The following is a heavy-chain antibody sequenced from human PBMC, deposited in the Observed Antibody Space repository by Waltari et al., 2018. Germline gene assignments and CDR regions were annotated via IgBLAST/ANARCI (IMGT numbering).Heavy chain of an antibody. CDR1: DYSISSGFY. V-gene: IGHV4-38-2*02. D-gene: IGHD3-22*01. CDR3: ARDLVVISLYYFDY. Sequence: QVQLQESGPGLVKPSETLSLTCAVSDYSISSGFYWGWIRQPPGKGLEWIASIYHSGSTYYNPSLKSRVTISVDTSKNQFSLKLSSVTAADTAVYYCARDLVVISLYYFDYWGQGTLVTVSS. J-gene: IGHJ4*02. CDR2: IYHSGST.